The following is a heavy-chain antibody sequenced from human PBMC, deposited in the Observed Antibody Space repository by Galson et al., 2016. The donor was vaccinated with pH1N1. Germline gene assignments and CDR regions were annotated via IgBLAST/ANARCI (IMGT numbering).Heavy chain of an antibody. CDR3: AGTALRQGELTYDFSYDMDV. Sequence: SVKVSCKASGGTFYKFSFTWVRQAPGQGLEWMGGIIPIFGTPTYAQRFQDRLTISADESTNTAYMELDRLTSEGTAIFYCAGTALRQGELTYDFSYDMDVWGQGTTVTVSS. CDR2: IIPIFGTP. D-gene: IGHD3-16*01. J-gene: IGHJ6*02. V-gene: IGHV1-69*13. CDR1: GGTFYKFS.